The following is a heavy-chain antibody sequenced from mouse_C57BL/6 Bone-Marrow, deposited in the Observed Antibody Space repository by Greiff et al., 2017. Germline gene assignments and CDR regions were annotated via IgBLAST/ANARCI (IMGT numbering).Heavy chain of an antibody. CDR1: GFTFSSYA. CDR2: ISDGGSYT. J-gene: IGHJ2*01. CDR3: ARDNGPYYFDY. V-gene: IGHV5-4*01. Sequence: EVNLVESGGGLVKPGGSLKLSCAASGFTFSSYAMSWVRQTPEKRLEWVATISDGGSYTYYPDTVKGRFTISRDNAKHNLYLQMSHLKSEDTAMYYCARDNGPYYFDYWGQGTTLTVAS.